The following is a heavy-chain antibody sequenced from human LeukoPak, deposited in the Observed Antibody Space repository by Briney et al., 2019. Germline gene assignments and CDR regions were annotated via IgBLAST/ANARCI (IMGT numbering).Heavy chain of an antibody. J-gene: IGHJ4*02. CDR3: ARGEGSHFD. CDR2: IYYSGSN. Sequence: SQTLSLTCTVSGGSISSGGYYWSWIRQHPGKGLEWIGYIYYSGSNNYNPSLQSRVTISVDTSKNQFSLKLSSVTAADTAVYYCARGEGSHFDWGQGTRVTVSS. D-gene: IGHD3-3*02. CDR1: GGSISSGGYY. V-gene: IGHV4-31*03.